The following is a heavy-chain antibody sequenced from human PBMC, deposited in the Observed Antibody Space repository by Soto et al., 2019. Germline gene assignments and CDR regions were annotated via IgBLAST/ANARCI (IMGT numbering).Heavy chain of an antibody. V-gene: IGHV4-31*03. CDR3: AREQMSDYGDYSDNDAFDI. CDR1: GGSISSGGYY. D-gene: IGHD4-17*01. J-gene: IGHJ3*02. CDR2: IYYSGST. Sequence: QVQLQESGPGLVKPSQTLSLTCTVSGGSISSGGYYWSWIRQHPGKGLEWIGYIYYSGSTYYNPSLKSRVTISVDTSKNQFSLKLSSVTAVDTAVYYCAREQMSDYGDYSDNDAFDIWGQGTMVTVSS.